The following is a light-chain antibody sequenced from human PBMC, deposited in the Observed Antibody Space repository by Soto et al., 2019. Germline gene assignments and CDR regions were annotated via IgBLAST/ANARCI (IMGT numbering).Light chain of an antibody. CDR2: DVN. J-gene: IGLJ2*01. CDR1: SSDVGAYNY. CDR3: CAYAGSYSLV. V-gene: IGLV2-11*01. Sequence: QSALTQPRSVSGSPGQSVAISCTGTSSDVGAYNYVSWYQQHPGKAPKFMIYDVNKRPSGVPDRFSGSKSDNTASLTISGLQAEDEADYYCCAYAGSYSLVFGGGTKLTVL.